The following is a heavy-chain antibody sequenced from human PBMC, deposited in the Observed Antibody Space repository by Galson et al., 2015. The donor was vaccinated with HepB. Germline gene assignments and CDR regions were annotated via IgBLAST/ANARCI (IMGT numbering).Heavy chain of an antibody. D-gene: IGHD2-8*01. CDR2: VSADGSSE. Sequence: SLRLSCAASGFTFNYFAMHWVRQAPGKGLEWVAVVSADGSSEYYADSVKGRFTISRDNSKSTLFLQLGSLTPGDTAVYYCARPAHLYCSNGVCYFDHWGQGTLLTVSS. V-gene: IGHV3-30-3*01. CDR3: ARPAHLYCSNGVCYFDH. CDR1: GFTFNYFA. J-gene: IGHJ4*02.